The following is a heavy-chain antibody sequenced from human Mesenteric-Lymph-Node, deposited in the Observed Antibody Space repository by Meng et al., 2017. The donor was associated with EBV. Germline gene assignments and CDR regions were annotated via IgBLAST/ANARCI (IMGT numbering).Heavy chain of an antibody. Sequence: VHLVQSGAAVNKPLPSVKCFCKTARYSLTSYGVCWVRQAPGQGLEWLGWINTHNRNTKYAEKFRGRLTLTTETSTTTAYMELGSLTSDDTAIYYCARDGVGIDPRAGWLDTWGQGTLVTVSS. CDR3: ARDGVGIDPRAGWLDT. CDR1: RYSLTSYG. D-gene: IGHD3-3*01. CDR2: INTHNRNT. J-gene: IGHJ5*02. V-gene: IGHV1-18*01.